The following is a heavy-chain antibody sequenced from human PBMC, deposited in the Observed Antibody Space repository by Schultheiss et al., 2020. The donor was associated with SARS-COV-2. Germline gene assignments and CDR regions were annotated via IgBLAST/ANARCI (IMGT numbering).Heavy chain of an antibody. Sequence: SVKVSCKASGGTFSSYAISWVRQAPGQGLEWMGRIIPILGIANYAQKFQGRVTITADKSTSTAYMELSSLRSEDTAVYYCARKDNWNYLNYWGQGTLVTVSS. D-gene: IGHD1-7*01. CDR1: GGTFSSYA. CDR3: ARKDNWNYLNY. V-gene: IGHV1-69*04. J-gene: IGHJ4*02. CDR2: IIPILGIA.